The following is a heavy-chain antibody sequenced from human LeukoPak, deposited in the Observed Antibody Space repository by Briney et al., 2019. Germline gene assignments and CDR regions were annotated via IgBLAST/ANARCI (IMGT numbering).Heavy chain of an antibody. CDR3: ARGSWSAADTNIDY. CDR2: INSDVSRT. D-gene: IGHD6-13*01. CDR1: GFTLSTYW. J-gene: IGHJ4*02. Sequence: GPSLRLSCAASGFTLSTYWMHWVRQRPGKRQVWVSCINSDVSRTTCADSVKGRFTTSRDNSKNTLYLQMNTLRVEDTAVYYCARGSWSAADTNIDYWGQGTLVTVSS. V-gene: IGHV3-74*01.